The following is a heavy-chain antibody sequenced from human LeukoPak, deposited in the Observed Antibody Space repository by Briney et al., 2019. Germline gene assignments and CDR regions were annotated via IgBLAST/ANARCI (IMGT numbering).Heavy chain of an antibody. CDR3: AREQWLDMGYYYYGMGV. Sequence: ASVTVSCKASGYTFTSYAMNWVRQAPGQGLEWMGWINTNTGNPTYAHGFTGRFVFSLDTSVSTAYLQISSLKAEDTAVYYCAREQWLDMGYYYYGMGVWGQGTTVTVSS. CDR2: INTNTGNP. D-gene: IGHD6-19*01. V-gene: IGHV7-4-1*02. CDR1: GYTFTSYA. J-gene: IGHJ6*02.